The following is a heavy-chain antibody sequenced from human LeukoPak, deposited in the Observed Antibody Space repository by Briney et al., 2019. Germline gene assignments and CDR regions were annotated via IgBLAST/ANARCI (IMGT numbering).Heavy chain of an antibody. V-gene: IGHV3-21*01. CDR2: ISSSSYI. D-gene: IGHD6-19*01. CDR1: GFTFSSYS. CDR3: AVGAVAGLFDY. Sequence: GGSLRLSCAASGFTFSSYSMNWVRQAPGKGLEWVSSISSSSYIYYADSVKGRFTISRDNAKNSLYLQMNSLRAEDTAVYYCAVGAVAGLFDYWGQGTLVTVSS. J-gene: IGHJ4*02.